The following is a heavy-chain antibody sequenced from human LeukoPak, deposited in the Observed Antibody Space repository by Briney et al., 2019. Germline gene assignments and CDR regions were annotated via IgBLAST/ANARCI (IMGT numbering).Heavy chain of an antibody. D-gene: IGHD6-19*01. CDR1: GLTFSSYG. CDR3: ARDLASGWYGPDY. CDR2: IWYDGSNK. J-gene: IGHJ4*02. V-gene: IGHV3-33*01. Sequence: GGSLRLSCAASGLTFSSYGMHWVRQAPGKGLEWVAVIWYDGSNKYYADSVKGRFTISRDNSKNTLYLQMNSLRAEDTAVYYCARDLASGWYGPDYWGQGTLVTVSS.